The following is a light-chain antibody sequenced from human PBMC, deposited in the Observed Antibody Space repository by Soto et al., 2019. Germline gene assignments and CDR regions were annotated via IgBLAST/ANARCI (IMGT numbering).Light chain of an antibody. CDR2: DVS. CDR1: SSDVGGSNY. J-gene: IGLJ2*01. V-gene: IGLV2-14*01. CDR3: SSYTSSSSRVV. Sequence: QSALTQPASVSGSPGQSITISCTGTSSDVGGSNYVSWYQQHPGKAPKLMIYDVSNRPSGVSNRFSGSKSGNTASLTISGRQAEDEADYYCSSYTSSSSRVVFGGGTKLTVL.